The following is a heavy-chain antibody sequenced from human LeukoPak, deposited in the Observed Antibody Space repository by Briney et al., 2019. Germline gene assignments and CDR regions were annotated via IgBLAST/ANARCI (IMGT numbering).Heavy chain of an antibody. CDR1: GGSISSYC. V-gene: IGHV4-59*01. CDR3: VRSDDFWSGYYGY. CDR2: IFYSGST. Sequence: SSETLSLTCTVSGGSISSYCWSWIRQPPGKGLEWIGYIFYSGSTNYNPSLKSRVTISVDTSKNQSSLKLSSVTAADTAVYYCVRSDDFWSGYYGYWGQGTLVTVSS. J-gene: IGHJ4*02. D-gene: IGHD3-3*01.